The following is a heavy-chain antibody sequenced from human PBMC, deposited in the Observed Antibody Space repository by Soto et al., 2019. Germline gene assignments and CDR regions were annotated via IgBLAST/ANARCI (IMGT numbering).Heavy chain of an antibody. Sequence: SETLSLTCTVSGGSISTSNYYWGWIRQPPRKGLEWIGEINHSGSTNYNPSLKSRVTISVDTSKNQFSLKLSSVTAADTAVYYCARGGKSNWPGYSYGQRSILYYYYMDVWGKGTTVTVSS. J-gene: IGHJ6*03. CDR2: INHSGST. CDR3: ARGGKSNWPGYSYGQRSILYYYYMDV. CDR1: GGSISTSNYY. D-gene: IGHD5-18*01. V-gene: IGHV4-39*07.